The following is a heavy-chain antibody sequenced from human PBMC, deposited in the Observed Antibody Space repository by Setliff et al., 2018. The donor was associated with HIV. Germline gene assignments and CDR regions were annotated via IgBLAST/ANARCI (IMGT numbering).Heavy chain of an antibody. CDR1: GDSISSRSYY. CDR2: ISYSGST. CDR3: TRLRWAATAGTWDYYYYGMDV. D-gene: IGHD6-13*01. V-gene: IGHV4-39*07. Sequence: SETLSLTCTVSGDSISSRSYYWGWIRQPPGKGLEWIGSISYSGSTNYNPSLKSRVTISVDTSKNQFSLKLSSVTAADTAVYYCTRLRWAATAGTWDYYYYGMDVWGQGTTVTVSS. J-gene: IGHJ6*02.